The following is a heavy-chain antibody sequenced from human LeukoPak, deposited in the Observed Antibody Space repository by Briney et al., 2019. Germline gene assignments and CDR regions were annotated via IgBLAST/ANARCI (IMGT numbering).Heavy chain of an antibody. CDR2: ISWNSGSI. CDR3: ARSSAGVYYYYYMDV. J-gene: IGHJ6*03. D-gene: IGHD3-16*01. V-gene: IGHV3-9*01. Sequence: PGGSLRLSCAASGFTFDDYAMHWVRQAPGKGLEWVSGISWNSGSIGYADSVKGRFTISRDNAKNSLYLQTNSLRAEDTALYYCARSSAGVYYYYYMDVWGKGTTVTISS. CDR1: GFTFDDYA.